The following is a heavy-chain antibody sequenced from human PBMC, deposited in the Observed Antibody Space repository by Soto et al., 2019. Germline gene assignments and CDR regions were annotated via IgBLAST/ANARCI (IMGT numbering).Heavy chain of an antibody. CDR3: ARESEDLTSNFDY. V-gene: IGHV3-21*06. CDR2: ISSTTNYI. Sequence: GGSLRLSCAASEFTFTRYSMNWVRQAPGKGLEWVSSISSTTNYIYYGDSMKGRFTISRDNAKNSLYLEMNSLRAEDTAVYYCARESEDLTSNFDYWGQGTLVTVSS. CDR1: EFTFTRYS. J-gene: IGHJ4*02.